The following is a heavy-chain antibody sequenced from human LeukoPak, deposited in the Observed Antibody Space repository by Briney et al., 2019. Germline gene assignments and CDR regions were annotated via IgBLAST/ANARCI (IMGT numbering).Heavy chain of an antibody. J-gene: IGHJ4*02. D-gene: IGHD3-3*01. V-gene: IGHV3-66*01. Sequence: GGSLRLSCAASGFTVSSNYMSWVRQAPGKGLEWVSVIYSSGSTYYVDSVKGRFTISRDNSKNTLYIQMNSLRAEDTAVYYCSTFWSGYSYYWGQGTLVTVSS. CDR1: GFTVSSNY. CDR3: STFWSGYSYY. CDR2: IYSSGST.